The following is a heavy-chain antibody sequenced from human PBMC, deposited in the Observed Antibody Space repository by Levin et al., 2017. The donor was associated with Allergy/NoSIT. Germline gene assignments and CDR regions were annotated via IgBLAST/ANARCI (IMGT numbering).Heavy chain of an antibody. CDR2: ISSCSGSI. D-gene: IGHD3-16*01. J-gene: IGHJ4*02. CDR3: ARDPGGLDY. CDR1: GFTFSTYS. Sequence: SCAASGFTFSTYSMNWVRQAPGKGLEWLSYISSCSGSIYLADSVKGRFTISRDNAKNSLFLQMNSLRVEDTAVYYCARDPGGLDYWGQGTLVTVSS. V-gene: IGHV3-48*01.